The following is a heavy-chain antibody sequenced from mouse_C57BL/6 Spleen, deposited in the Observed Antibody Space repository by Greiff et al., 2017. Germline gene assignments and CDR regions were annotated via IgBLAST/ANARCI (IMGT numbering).Heavy chain of an antibody. CDR2: IYPGSGST. CDR1: GYPFTSYW. J-gene: IGHJ2*01. D-gene: IGHD2-4*01. V-gene: IGHV1-55*01. Sequence: QIQLQQPGAELVKPGASVKMSCKASGYPFTSYWITWVKQRPGQGLEWIGDIYPGSGSTTSNEKFKSKATLTVDTSSSTAYMQLSSLTSEDSAVYYGARSNYDYDVSDYWGQGTTLTVSS. CDR3: ARSNYDYDVSDY.